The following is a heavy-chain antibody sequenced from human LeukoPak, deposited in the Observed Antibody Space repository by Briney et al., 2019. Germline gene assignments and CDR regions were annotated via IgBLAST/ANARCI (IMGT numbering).Heavy chain of an antibody. CDR2: INHNGNVN. Sequence: GGSLRLSCAASGFTFSSYWMNWARQAPGEGLEWVASINHNGNVNYYVDSVKGRFTISRDNAKNSLYQQMSNLRAEDTAVYFCARGGGLDVWGQGATVTVSS. J-gene: IGHJ6*02. CDR3: ARGGGLDV. V-gene: IGHV3-7*03. CDR1: GFTFSSYW. D-gene: IGHD3-16*01.